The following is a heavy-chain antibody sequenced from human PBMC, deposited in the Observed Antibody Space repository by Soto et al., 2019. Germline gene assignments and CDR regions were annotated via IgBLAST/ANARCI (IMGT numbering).Heavy chain of an antibody. V-gene: IGHV1-18*01. Sequence: QVPLVQSGAEVKKPGASVKLSCKASGYTFSSYGISWVRQAPGQGLEWMGWISAYNGNTNHAQKLQGRFTMTTDTSTSTAYMELRSLRSDDTAVYYCARLISWVIVVVVAATGAFDIWGQGTMVTVSS. CDR1: GYTFSSYG. CDR3: ARLISWVIVVVVAATGAFDI. CDR2: ISAYNGNT. J-gene: IGHJ3*02. D-gene: IGHD2-15*01.